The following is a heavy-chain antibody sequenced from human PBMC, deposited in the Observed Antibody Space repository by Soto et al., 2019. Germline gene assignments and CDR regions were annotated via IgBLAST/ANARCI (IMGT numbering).Heavy chain of an antibody. CDR2: IYYSGST. D-gene: IGHD3-22*01. V-gene: IGHV4-39*01. CDR1: GGSISSSSYY. J-gene: IGHJ6*02. CDR3: ASYSSGSYYYYYGMDV. Sequence: PSETLSLTCTVSGGSISSSSYYWGWIRQPPGKGLEWIGSIYYSGSTYYKPSLKSRVTISVDTSKNQFSLKLSSVTAADTAVYYCASYSSGSYYYYYGMDVWGQGTTVTVSS.